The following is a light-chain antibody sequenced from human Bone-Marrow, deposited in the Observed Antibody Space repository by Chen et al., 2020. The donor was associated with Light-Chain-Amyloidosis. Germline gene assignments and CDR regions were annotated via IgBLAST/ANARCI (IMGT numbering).Light chain of an antibody. CDR2: GDS. CDR3: QVWDRSSDRSV. CDR1: NIGSTS. J-gene: IGLJ3*02. V-gene: IGLV3-21*02. Sequence: SYVLTQPSSVSVAPGQTATIACGGNNIGSTSVHWYQQTPGQAPLLVVYGDSDRPSGIPERLSGSNSGNTATLTISRVEAGDEADYYCQVWDRSSDRSVFGGGTKLTVL.